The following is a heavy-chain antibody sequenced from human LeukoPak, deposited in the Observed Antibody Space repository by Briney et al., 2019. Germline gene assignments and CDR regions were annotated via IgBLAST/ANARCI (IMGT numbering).Heavy chain of an antibody. V-gene: IGHV3-7*01. CDR2: IKQDGSEK. Sequence: GGSLRLSCAASGFTFSSYWMSWLRQAPGKGLEWVANIKQDGSEKYYVDSVKGRFTISRDNAKNSLYLQMNSLRAEDTAVYYCTRYSLMRWLQVRAFDYWGQGTLVTVSS. D-gene: IGHD5-24*01. CDR3: TRYSLMRWLQVRAFDY. J-gene: IGHJ4*02. CDR1: GFTFSSYW.